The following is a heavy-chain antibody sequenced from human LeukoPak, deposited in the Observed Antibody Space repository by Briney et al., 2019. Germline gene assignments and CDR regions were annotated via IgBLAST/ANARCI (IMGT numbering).Heavy chain of an antibody. Sequence: GGSLRLSCAASGXTFSSYTMNWVRQAPGKGLEWVSSISSSSSYIYYADSVKGRFTISRDNAKNSLFLQMNGLKDEDTAVYYCARYSNLGESLDYWGQGTLVTVSS. V-gene: IGHV3-21*04. J-gene: IGHJ4*02. D-gene: IGHD3-10*01. CDR2: ISSSSSYI. CDR3: ARYSNLGESLDY. CDR1: GXTFSSYT.